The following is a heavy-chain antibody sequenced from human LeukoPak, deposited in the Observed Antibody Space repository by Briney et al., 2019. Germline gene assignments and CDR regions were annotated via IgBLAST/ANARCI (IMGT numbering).Heavy chain of an antibody. V-gene: IGHV4-34*01. D-gene: IGHD3-10*01. J-gene: IGHJ6*03. CDR1: GGSFSGYY. CDR3: ARRGGIIRGVASYYYMDV. CDR2: INHSGST. Sequence: SETLSLTYAVYGGSFSGYYWSWIRQPPGKGLEWIGEINHSGSTNYNPSLKSRVTISVDTSQNQFSLKLSSVTAADTAAYYCARRGGIIRGVASYYYMDVWGKGTTVTISS.